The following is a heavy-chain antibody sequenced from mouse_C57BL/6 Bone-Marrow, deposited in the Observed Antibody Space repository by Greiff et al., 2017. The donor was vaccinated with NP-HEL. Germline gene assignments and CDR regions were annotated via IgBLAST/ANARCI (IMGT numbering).Heavy chain of an antibody. J-gene: IGHJ3*01. CDR1: GFTFSSYG. Sequence: EVQVVESGGDLVKPGGSLKLSCAASGFTFSSYGLSWVRQTPDKRLEWVATISSGGSYTYYPDSVKGRFTISRDTAKNTLYLQMSSLKSEDTAMYYCARHPLLFAYWGQGTLVTVSA. CDR3: ARHPLLFAY. CDR2: ISSGGSYT. V-gene: IGHV5-6*01. D-gene: IGHD6-1*01.